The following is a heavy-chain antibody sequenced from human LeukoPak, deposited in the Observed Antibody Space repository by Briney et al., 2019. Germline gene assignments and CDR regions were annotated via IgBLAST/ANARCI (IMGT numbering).Heavy chain of an antibody. Sequence: GGSLRLSCAASGFTFSSYGMHWVRQAPGKGLEWVAVISYDGSNKYYADSVKGRFTISRDNSKNTLYLQMNSLRAEDTAVYYCAKDSDHLGPDYWGQGTLVTVSS. CDR2: ISYDGSNK. D-gene: IGHD1-14*01. CDR3: AKDSDHLGPDY. V-gene: IGHV3-30*18. J-gene: IGHJ4*02. CDR1: GFTFSSYG.